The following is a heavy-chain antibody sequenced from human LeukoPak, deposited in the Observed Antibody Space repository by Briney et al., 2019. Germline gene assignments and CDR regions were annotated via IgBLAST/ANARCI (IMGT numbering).Heavy chain of an antibody. D-gene: IGHD6-19*01. CDR1: GGSIRSSTDF. J-gene: IGHJ4*02. V-gene: IGHV4-39*07. CDR2: VYYTGST. CDR3: ARSIRGYSSGWYYFDY. Sequence: SETLSLTCTVSGGSIRSSTDFWGWIRQPPGKELEWIASVYYTGSTYYNPSLKSRVTISVDTSQNQFSVRLSSVTAADTAVYYCARSIRGYSSGWYYFDYWGQGTLITVSS.